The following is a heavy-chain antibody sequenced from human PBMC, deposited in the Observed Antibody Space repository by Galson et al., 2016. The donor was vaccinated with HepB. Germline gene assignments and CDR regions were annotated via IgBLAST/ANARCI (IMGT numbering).Heavy chain of an antibody. CDR2: INEGGSEK. D-gene: IGHD3-3*02. Sequence: SLRLSCAASGFIFSSYWMTWVRQAPGKGLEWVASINEGGSEKYFVDSVKGRFTISRDNAKMSLFLQMSSLTAEDTAVYYCATDCHNSISGKWGQGTLVTVSS. CDR1: GFIFSSYW. CDR3: ATDCHNSISGK. J-gene: IGHJ4*02. V-gene: IGHV3-7*03.